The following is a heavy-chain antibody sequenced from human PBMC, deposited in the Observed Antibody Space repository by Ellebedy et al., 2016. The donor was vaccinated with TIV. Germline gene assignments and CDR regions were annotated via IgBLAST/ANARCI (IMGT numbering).Heavy chain of an antibody. CDR3: ARVYSSYSVDY. Sequence: GESLKISCAASGFTVSSNYMSWVRQAPGKGLEWVSIISYDGSDKSYAHFVKGRFTISRDNAKKTLYLQMSSLSAEDTAVYYCARVYSSYSVDYWGPGTLVTVSS. V-gene: IGHV3-30*03. D-gene: IGHD3-22*01. CDR2: ISYDGSDK. J-gene: IGHJ4*02. CDR1: GFTVSSNY.